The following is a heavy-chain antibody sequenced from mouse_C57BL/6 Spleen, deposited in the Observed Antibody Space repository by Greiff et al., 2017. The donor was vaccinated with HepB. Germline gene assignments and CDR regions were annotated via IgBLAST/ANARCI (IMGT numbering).Heavy chain of an antibody. V-gene: IGHV1-50*01. CDR3: ARKGSMGDYDDYAMDY. CDR1: GYTFTSYW. J-gene: IGHJ4*01. D-gene: IGHD2-4*01. CDR2: IDPSDSYT. Sequence: VQLQQPGAELVKPGASVKLSCKASGYTFTSYWMQWVKQRPGQGLEWIGEIDPSDSYTNYNQKFKGKATLTVDTSSSTAYMQLSSLTSEDSAVYYCARKGSMGDYDDYAMDYWGQGTSVTVSS.